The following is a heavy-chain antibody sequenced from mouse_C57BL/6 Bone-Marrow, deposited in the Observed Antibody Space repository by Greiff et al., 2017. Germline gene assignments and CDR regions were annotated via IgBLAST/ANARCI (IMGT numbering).Heavy chain of an antibody. D-gene: IGHD3-1*01. CDR2: INPNNGGT. J-gene: IGHJ2*01. Sequence: EVKLQESGPELVKPGASEKIPCKASGYTFTDYNMDWVKQSHGKSLEWIGDINPNNGGTIYNQKFKGKATLTVDKSSSTAYMELRSLTSEDTAVYYWAREGLGSYFDYWGKGTTLTVSS. CDR1: GYTFTDYN. V-gene: IGHV1-18*01. CDR3: AREGLGSYFDY.